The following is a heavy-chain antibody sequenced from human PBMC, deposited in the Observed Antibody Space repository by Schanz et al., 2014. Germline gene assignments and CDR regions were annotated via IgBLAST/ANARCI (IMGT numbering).Heavy chain of an antibody. CDR2: IWYDENNK. CDR1: GFTFSSYG. J-gene: IGHJ4*02. CDR3: ASPAGYSDYGTYFDV. D-gene: IGHD5-12*01. V-gene: IGHV3-33*01. Sequence: QVQLVESGGGVVQFGRSLRLSCVASGFTFSSYGMHWVRQAPGKGLEWVAVIWYDENNKYYADSVKGRFTMSRDNSRNTLYLQMNSLRTEDTAVYYCASPAGYSDYGTYFDVWGQGTLVTVSS.